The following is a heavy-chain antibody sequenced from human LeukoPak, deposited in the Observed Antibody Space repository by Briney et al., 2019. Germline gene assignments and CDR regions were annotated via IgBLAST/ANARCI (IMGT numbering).Heavy chain of an antibody. CDR2: IYSGGST. Sequence: PGGSLRLSCAASGFSVSNNYMNWVRQAPGKGLEWVSVIYSGGSTYHADSVKGRFTISRDNSENTVYLQIHSLRGEDTAVYYCARATRDGFNSLRFDYWGQGTLVTVSS. CDR3: ARATRDGFNSLRFDY. V-gene: IGHV3-66*02. J-gene: IGHJ4*02. D-gene: IGHD5-24*01. CDR1: GFSVSNNY.